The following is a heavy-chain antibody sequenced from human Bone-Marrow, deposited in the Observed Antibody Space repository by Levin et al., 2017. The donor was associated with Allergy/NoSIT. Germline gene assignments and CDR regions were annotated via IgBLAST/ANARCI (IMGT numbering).Heavy chain of an antibody. CDR1: GFSISTYA. J-gene: IGHJ5*02. CDR3: AKDADYTGNSPLDL. CDR2: ISHDGGKK. Sequence: PGESLKISCAASGFSISTYAMHWVRQAPGKGLEWVTLISHDGGKKHYAASVKGRFLISRDNSKNTVYLQMDSLRIEDTAMYYCAKDADYTGNSPLDLWGQGTLVTVSS. D-gene: IGHD4-23*01. V-gene: IGHV3-30*18.